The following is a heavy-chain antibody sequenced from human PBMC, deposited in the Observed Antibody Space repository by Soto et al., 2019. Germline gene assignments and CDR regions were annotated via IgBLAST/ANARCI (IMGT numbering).Heavy chain of an antibody. CDR3: ATSRRDGYQDYYWYFDL. J-gene: IGHJ2*01. V-gene: IGHV4-39*01. CDR2: IYYSGST. Sequence: QLQLQESGPGLVKPSETLSLTCTVSGGSISSSSYYWGWIRQPPGKGLEWIGSIYYSGSTYYNPSLKSRVTISVDTSKNQFSLKLSSVTAADTAVYYCATSRRDGYQDYYWYFDLWGRGTLVTVSS. CDR1: GGSISSSSYY. D-gene: IGHD5-12*01.